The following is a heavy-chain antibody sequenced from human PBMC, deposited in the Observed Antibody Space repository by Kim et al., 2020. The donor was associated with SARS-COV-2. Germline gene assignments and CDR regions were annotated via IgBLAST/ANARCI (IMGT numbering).Heavy chain of an antibody. CDR3: ARGPSYYYDSSGYFLPLYWYFDL. CDR2: IYYSGST. D-gene: IGHD3-22*01. Sequence: SETLSLTCTVSGGSISSYYWSWIRQPPGKGLEWIGYIYYSGSTNYNPSLKSRVTISVDTSKNQFSLKLSSVTAADTAVYYCARGPSYYYDSSGYFLPLYWYFDLWGRGTLVTVSS. J-gene: IGHJ2*01. CDR1: GGSISSYY. V-gene: IGHV4-59*01.